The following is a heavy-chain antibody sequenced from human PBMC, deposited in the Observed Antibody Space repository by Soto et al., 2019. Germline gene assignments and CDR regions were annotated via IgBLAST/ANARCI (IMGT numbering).Heavy chain of an antibody. V-gene: IGHV4-31*03. J-gene: IGHJ3*02. CDR2: IDYSGST. CDR3: ARVSVRGYCSSTSCYDSGAFDI. CDR1: GGSISSGGDY. Sequence: QVQLQESGPGLVKPSQTLSLTCTVSGGSISSGGDYWSWIRQHPGKGLEWTGYIDYSGSTYYNPAHKSRVTISVDTSKNKFSLKLSSVTAADTAVYYCARVSVRGYCSSTSCYDSGAFDIWGQGTMVTVSS. D-gene: IGHD2-2*01.